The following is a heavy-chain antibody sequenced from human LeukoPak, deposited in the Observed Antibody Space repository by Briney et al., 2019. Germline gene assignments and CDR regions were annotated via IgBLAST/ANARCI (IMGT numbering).Heavy chain of an antibody. Sequence: SGGSLRLSCAASGFTFSSYWMSWVRQAPGKGLEWVANIKQDGSEKYYVDSVKGRFTISRDNAKNSLYLQMNSLRAEDTAVYYCARDYYYGSGSFPLYWGQGTLVTVPS. CDR2: IKQDGSEK. D-gene: IGHD3-10*01. V-gene: IGHV3-7*01. J-gene: IGHJ4*02. CDR3: ARDYYYGSGSFPLY. CDR1: GFTFSSYW.